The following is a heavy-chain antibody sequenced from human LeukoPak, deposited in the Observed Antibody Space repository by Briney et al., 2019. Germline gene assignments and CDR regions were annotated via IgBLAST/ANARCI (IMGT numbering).Heavy chain of an antibody. CDR2: IKTDGSEK. CDR3: ATYSSLNRREFQY. J-gene: IGHJ1*01. D-gene: IGHD3-22*01. CDR1: GFTCGDYA. V-gene: IGHV3-7*01. Sequence: GGSLRLSCTASGFTCGDYAINWFRQAPGKGLQWVANIKTDGSEKYYVDSVKGRFTISRDNAKNSLYLQMNSLRAEDTAVYYCATYSSLNRREFQYWGQGTLLTVSS.